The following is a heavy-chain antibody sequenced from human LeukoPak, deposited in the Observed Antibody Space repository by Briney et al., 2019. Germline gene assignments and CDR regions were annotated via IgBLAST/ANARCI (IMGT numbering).Heavy chain of an antibody. J-gene: IGHJ4*02. D-gene: IGHD2-15*01. CDR2: TSGSGGST. CDR3: AKGVRLGYCSGGSCYPFDY. CDR1: GFTFSSYA. V-gene: IGHV3-23*01. Sequence: GGSLRLSCAASGFTFSSYAMSWVRQAPGKGLEWVSATSGSGGSTYYADSVKGRFTISRDNSKNTLYLQMNSLRAEDTAVYYCAKGVRLGYCSGGSCYPFDYWGQGTLVTVSS.